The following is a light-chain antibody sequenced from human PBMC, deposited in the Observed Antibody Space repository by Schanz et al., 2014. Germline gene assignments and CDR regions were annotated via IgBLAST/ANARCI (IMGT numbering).Light chain of an antibody. Sequence: QSALTQPASVSGSPGQSITISCTGTTSDLGSYNYVSWYQQHPGKAPKLMIYDVSNRPSGVSNRFSGSKSGNTASLTISGVQAEDEADYYCCSYAGSSTWVFGGGTQLTVL. CDR3: CSYAGSSTWV. J-gene: IGLJ3*02. V-gene: IGLV2-14*03. CDR2: DVS. CDR1: TSDLGSYNY.